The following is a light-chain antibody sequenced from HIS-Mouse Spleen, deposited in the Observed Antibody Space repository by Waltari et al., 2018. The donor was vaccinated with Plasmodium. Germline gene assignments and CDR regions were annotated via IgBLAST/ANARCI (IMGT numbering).Light chain of an antibody. J-gene: IGKJ3*01. CDR2: DAS. Sequence: EIQLTQYPSFLSASVGDKVTITCQASQDISNYLILYQQKTGKAPKLLIYDASNLETGVPSRFSGSGSGTDFTFTISSLQPEDIATYYCQQYDNLPPLFTFGPGTKVDIK. CDR3: QQYDNLPPLFT. CDR1: QDISNY. V-gene: IGKV1-33*01.